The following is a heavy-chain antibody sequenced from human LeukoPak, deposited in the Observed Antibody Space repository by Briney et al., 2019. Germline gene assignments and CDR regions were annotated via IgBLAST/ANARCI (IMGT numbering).Heavy chain of an antibody. Sequence: PSETLSLTCTVSGGSISSYYWSWIRQPPGKGLEWIGYIHYSGSTNNNPSLKSRVTISVDTSKNQFSLKLSSVTAADTAVYYCARSPYLRTYGYGPWELPVSYFDYWGQGTLVTVSS. CDR2: IHYSGST. CDR1: GGSISSYY. D-gene: IGHD1-26*01. CDR3: ARSPYLRTYGYGPWELPVSYFDY. J-gene: IGHJ4*02. V-gene: IGHV4-59*01.